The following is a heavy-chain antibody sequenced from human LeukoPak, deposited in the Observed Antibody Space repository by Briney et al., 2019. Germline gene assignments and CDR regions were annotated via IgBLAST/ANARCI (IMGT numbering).Heavy chain of an antibody. V-gene: IGHV6-1*01. CDR3: ARSLGYCSGGSCYPHDNFDY. Sequence: SQTLSLTCAISGDSVSSNSAARNWTRQSPSRGLEWLGRTYYRSKWYNDYAVSVKSRITINPDTSKNQFSLQLNSVTPEDTAVYYCARSLGYCSGGSCYPHDNFDYWGQGTLVTVSS. CDR1: GDSVSSNSAA. D-gene: IGHD2-15*01. CDR2: TYYRSKWYN. J-gene: IGHJ4*02.